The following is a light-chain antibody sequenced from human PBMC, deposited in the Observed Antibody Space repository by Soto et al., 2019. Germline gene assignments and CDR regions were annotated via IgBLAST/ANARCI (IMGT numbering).Light chain of an antibody. J-gene: IGKJ2*01. CDR2: KIS. V-gene: IGKV2-24*01. CDR1: QSLVHSDGNTY. Sequence: EIVLPQPPLSSPVTLGQPASISCRSSQSLVHSDGNTYFNWLQQRPGQPPRLLIYKISKRFPGVPDGFSGSGAGTDFTLKISWVEAEDVIGCYCMQATQSYTFGHAAKLEIK. CDR3: MQATQSYT.